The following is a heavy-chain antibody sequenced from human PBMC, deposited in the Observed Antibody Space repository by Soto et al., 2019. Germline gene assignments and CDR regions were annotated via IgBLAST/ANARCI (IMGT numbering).Heavy chain of an antibody. Sequence: GESLKISCAVSGFTFNSNDMTWVRQAPGKGLEWVSTISSSGAFTYHADSVRGRLTISRDNSKNTVYLQMNSLRAEDTAVYYCVKHQVSLVRGISPFDYWGQGALVTVSS. CDR2: ISSSGAFT. J-gene: IGHJ4*02. V-gene: IGHV3-23*01. D-gene: IGHD3-10*01. CDR1: GFTFNSND. CDR3: VKHQVSLVRGISPFDY.